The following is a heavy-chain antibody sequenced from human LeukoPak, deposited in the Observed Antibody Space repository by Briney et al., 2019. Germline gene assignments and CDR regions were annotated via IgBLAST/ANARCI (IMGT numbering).Heavy chain of an antibody. V-gene: IGHV4-4*07. Sequence: PSETLSLTCTVSSGSISSYYWSWIRQPAGKGLEWIGRIYSSGSTNYNPSFKSRVTMSVDTSKNQFSLKLSSVTAADTAVYYCAREPPQRLVPPFDYWGQGTLVTVSS. CDR1: SGSISSYY. CDR3: AREPPQRLVPPFDY. J-gene: IGHJ4*02. D-gene: IGHD6-13*01. CDR2: IYSSGST.